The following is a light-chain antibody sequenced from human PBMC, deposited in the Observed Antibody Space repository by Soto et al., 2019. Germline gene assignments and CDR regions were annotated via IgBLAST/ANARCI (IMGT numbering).Light chain of an antibody. J-gene: IGLJ1*01. Sequence: QSALTQPASVSGSPGQSITISCNGTSSDVGGHDYISWYQQYPGKAPRLTIFEVTNRPSGVSNRFSGSKSGNTASLTISGLQAEDAADYFCSSYTDSDSFYVFGSGTKLTVL. CDR2: EVT. CDR3: SSYTDSDSFYV. CDR1: SSDVGGHDY. V-gene: IGLV2-14*01.